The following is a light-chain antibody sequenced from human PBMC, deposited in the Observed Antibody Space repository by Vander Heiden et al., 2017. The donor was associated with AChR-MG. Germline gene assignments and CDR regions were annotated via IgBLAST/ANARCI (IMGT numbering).Light chain of an antibody. J-gene: IGLJ3*02. CDR2: STN. V-gene: IGLV8-61*01. CDR1: SGSVSTTSY. CDR3: VLYVGRGIWV. Sequence: QTVVTQEPSLSVSPGGPVTLTCALTSGSVSTTSYPNWYQQTPGQAPRTLIYSTNTRSSGVPERFSGAILGSKAALTITGAQADDESDYYCVLYVGRGIWVFGGGTKLTVL.